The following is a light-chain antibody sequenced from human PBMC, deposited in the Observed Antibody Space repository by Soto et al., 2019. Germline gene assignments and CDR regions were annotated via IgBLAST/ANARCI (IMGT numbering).Light chain of an antibody. V-gene: IGKV1-5*01. CDR1: QSISSW. CDR2: DAS. J-gene: IGKJ1*01. Sequence: DIQMTQSPSTLSASVGDRVTITCRASQSISSWLAWYQQKPGKAPKLLIYDASSLESGGPSRVSGSGSGTEFTLTISSLQPDDFATYYCHQYNSYSRTFGQGTKVDIK. CDR3: HQYNSYSRT.